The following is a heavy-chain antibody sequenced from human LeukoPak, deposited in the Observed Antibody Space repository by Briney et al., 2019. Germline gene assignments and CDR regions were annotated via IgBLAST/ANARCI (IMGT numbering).Heavy chain of an antibody. D-gene: IGHD4-23*01. CDR2: IYYSGST. Sequence: SETLSLTCTVSGRSISSYYWSWIRQPPGKGLEWIGYIYYSGSTNYNPSLKSRVTISVDTSKNQFSLKLSSVTAADTAVYYCARESVADAFDIWGQGTMVTVSS. CDR1: GRSISSYY. V-gene: IGHV4-59*01. CDR3: ARESVADAFDI. J-gene: IGHJ3*02.